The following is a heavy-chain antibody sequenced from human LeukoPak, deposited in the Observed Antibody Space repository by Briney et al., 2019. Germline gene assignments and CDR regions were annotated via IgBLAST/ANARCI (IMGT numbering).Heavy chain of an antibody. J-gene: IGHJ6*02. V-gene: IGHV3-33*08. CDR1: GFSLSGYW. CDR2: IWYDGSNK. Sequence: PGGSLRLSCVASGFSLSGYWMHWVRQAPGKGLEWVAVIWYDGSNKYYADSVKGRFTISRDNSKNTLYLQMNSLRAEDTAVYYCARDSYSSSWWGAYYYYYGMDVWGQGTTVTVSS. CDR3: ARDSYSSSWWGAYYYYYGMDV. D-gene: IGHD6-13*01.